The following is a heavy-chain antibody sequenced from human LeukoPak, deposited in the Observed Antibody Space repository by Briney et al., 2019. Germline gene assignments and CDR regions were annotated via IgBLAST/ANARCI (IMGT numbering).Heavy chain of an antibody. Sequence: PGGSLRLSCAASGFTFSSYAMHWVRQAPGKGLEWVAIISHDGKNTYYADSVKGRFTISRDNSKNTSYLQVNSLTVDDTAVYYCAKDKGRGNYYGDYFDHWGQGTLVTVSS. D-gene: IGHD1-26*01. CDR1: GFTFSSYA. CDR3: AKDKGRGNYYGDYFDH. V-gene: IGHV3-30*18. J-gene: IGHJ4*02. CDR2: ISHDGKNT.